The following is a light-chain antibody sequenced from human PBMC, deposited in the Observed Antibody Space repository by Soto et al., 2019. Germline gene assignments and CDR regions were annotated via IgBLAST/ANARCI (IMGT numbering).Light chain of an antibody. CDR2: DAS. V-gene: IGKV3-11*01. J-gene: IGKJ3*01. Sequence: EIVLTQSPATLSLSPGERATLSCRASQSVSTYLAWYQQKPGQAPRLLIYDASNRATGIPARFSGSGSGTDFTLPIISLQAEEFAVYYCQQRSNWHSVTFGPGTKVDIK. CDR1: QSVSTY. CDR3: QQRSNWHSVT.